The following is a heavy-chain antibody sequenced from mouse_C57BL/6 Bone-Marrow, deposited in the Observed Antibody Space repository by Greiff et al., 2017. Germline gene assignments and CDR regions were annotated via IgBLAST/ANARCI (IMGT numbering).Heavy chain of an antibody. CDR2: ISDGGSYT. CDR3: ARVAPPYDYGSSFYAMDY. CDR1: GFTFSSYA. J-gene: IGHJ4*01. D-gene: IGHD1-1*01. V-gene: IGHV5-4*03. Sequence: EVKLMESGGGLVKPGGSLKLSCAASGFTFSSYAMSWVRQTPEKRLEWVATISDGGSYTYYPDNVKGRFTISRDNAKNNLYLQMSHLKSEDTAMXYCARVAPPYDYGSSFYAMDYWGQGTSVTVSS.